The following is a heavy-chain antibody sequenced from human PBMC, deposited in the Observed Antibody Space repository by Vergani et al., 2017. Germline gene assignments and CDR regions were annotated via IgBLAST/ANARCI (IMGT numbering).Heavy chain of an antibody. CDR1: GYTFTGYY. J-gene: IGHJ1*01. CDR3: ATDRPSDSPPCGVVTADEYFQH. CDR2: INPNSGGT. V-gene: IGHV1-2*02. Sequence: QVQLVQSGAEVKKPGASVKVSCKASGYTFTGYYMHWVRQAPGQGLEWMGWINPNSGGTNYAQKFQGRVTMTRDTSISTAYMELSRLRSDDTAVYYCATDRPSDSPPCGVVTADEYFQHWGQGTLVTVSS. D-gene: IGHD2-21*02.